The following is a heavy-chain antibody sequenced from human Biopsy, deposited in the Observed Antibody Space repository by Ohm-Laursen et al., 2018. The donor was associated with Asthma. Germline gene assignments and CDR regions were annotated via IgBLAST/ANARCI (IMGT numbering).Heavy chain of an antibody. V-gene: IGHV3-30-3*01. D-gene: IGHD6-6*01. CDR2: IFFDGSNK. J-gene: IGHJ4*02. Sequence: SLRLSCTATGFTFHNYVMHWVRQAPGKGLEWVAGIFFDGSNKYYADSVKGRFTTSRDNSKDTLYLQVNSLRGDDTAVYYCARGKTWGRSYYFDYWGQGTLVTVSS. CDR3: ARGKTWGRSYYFDY. CDR1: GFTFHNYV.